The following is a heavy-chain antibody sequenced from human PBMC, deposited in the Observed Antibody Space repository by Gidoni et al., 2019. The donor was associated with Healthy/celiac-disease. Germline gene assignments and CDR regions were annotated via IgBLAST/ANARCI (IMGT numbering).Heavy chain of an antibody. V-gene: IGHV3-30*18. Sequence: GKGLEWVAVISYEGSNKYYADSVKGRFTISRDNSKNKLYLQMNSLRAEYPAVYSCAKAPQAMVVVPAAPPLVDYYGIDVWGQGTTVTVSS. D-gene: IGHD2-2*01. J-gene: IGHJ6*02. CDR2: ISYEGSNK. CDR3: AKAPQAMVVVPAAPPLVDYYGIDV.